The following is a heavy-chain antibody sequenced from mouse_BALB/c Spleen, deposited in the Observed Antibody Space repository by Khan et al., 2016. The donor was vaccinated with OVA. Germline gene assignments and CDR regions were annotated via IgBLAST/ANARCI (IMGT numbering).Heavy chain of an antibody. CDR3: TRPYYGNWFAY. J-gene: IGHJ3*01. D-gene: IGHD2-10*01. CDR1: GYSITSDYT. CDR2: INYSGTT. Sequence: EVQLQESGPGLVKPSQSLSLTCTVTGYSITSDYTWNWIRQFPGNKLEWMGYINYSGTTSYNPSLKSRISITRATSKNQFFLQLNSVTTEDTATYYWTRPYYGNWFAYGGQGTLVTVSA. V-gene: IGHV3-2*02.